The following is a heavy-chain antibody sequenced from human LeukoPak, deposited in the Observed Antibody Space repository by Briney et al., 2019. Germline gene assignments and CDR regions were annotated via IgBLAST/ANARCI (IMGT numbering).Heavy chain of an antibody. V-gene: IGHV4-38-2*02. CDR2: FYHGGST. CDR3: ARGGHDYGDYLYYYYYYYYMDV. J-gene: IGHJ6*03. Sequence: SETLSLTCTVSGYSISTGYYWDWIRQPPGKGLEWIGTFYHGGSTYYNPSLKSRVTISVDTSKNQFSLNLTSVTAADTAVYYCARGGHDYGDYLYYYYYYYYMDVWGKGTTVTISS. CDR1: GYSISTGYY. D-gene: IGHD4-17*01.